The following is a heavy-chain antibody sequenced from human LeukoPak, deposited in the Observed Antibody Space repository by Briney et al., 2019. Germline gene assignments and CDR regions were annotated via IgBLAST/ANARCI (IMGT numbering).Heavy chain of an antibody. V-gene: IGHV1-18*01. CDR1: GYTLTELS. J-gene: IGHJ4*02. CDR2: ISAYNGNT. D-gene: IGHD6-19*01. CDR3: ARASPSGWFEIGDY. Sequence: RASVKVSCKVSGYTLTELSMHWARQAPGKGLEWMGWISAYNGNTNYAQKLQGRVTMTTDTSTSTAYMEQRSLRSDDTAVYYCARASPSGWFEIGDYWGQGTLVTVSS.